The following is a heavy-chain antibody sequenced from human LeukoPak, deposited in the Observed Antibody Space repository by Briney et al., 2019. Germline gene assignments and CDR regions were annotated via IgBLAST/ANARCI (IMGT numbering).Heavy chain of an antibody. CDR2: IYHSGST. CDR1: GGSISSSNW. CDR3: ARDRWELRREGFDY. D-gene: IGHD1-26*01. J-gene: IGHJ4*02. Sequence: SGTLSLTCAVSGGSISSSNWWSWVRQPPGKGLEWIGEIYHSGSTNYNPSLKSRVTISVDKSKNQFSLKLSSVTAADTAVYYCARDRWELRREGFDYWGQGTLVTVSS. V-gene: IGHV4-4*02.